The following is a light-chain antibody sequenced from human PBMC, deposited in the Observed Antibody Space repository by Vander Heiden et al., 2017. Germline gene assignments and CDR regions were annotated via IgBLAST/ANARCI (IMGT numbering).Light chain of an antibody. Sequence: IQMTQSPSSLSASVGDRVTITCQASQDITTYLNWYQQRPGKAPELLISDASNLESGVPSRFTGSGSGTDFIFTISSLQPEDIATFYCQQYDSLPFTFGPGTTVDIK. V-gene: IGKV1-33*01. CDR3: QQYDSLPFT. CDR2: DAS. J-gene: IGKJ3*01. CDR1: QDITTY.